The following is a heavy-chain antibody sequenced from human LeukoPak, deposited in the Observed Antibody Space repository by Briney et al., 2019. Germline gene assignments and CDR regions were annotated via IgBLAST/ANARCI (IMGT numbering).Heavy chain of an antibody. CDR3: TRDLTISGPIGI. Sequence: ASVKVSCKASGYTFTGYATHWVRQAPGQGLEWVGRLDPNSGGTNYAQDFQGRVTITRDTSINTAYMELSRLRSDDTAKYYCTRDLTISGPIGIWGQGTLVTVSA. V-gene: IGHV1-2*06. CDR1: GYTFTGYA. J-gene: IGHJ4*02. D-gene: IGHD3-9*01. CDR2: LDPNSGGT.